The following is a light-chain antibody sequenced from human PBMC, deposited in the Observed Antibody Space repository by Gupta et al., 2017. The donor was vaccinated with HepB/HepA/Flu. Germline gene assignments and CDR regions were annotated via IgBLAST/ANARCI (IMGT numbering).Light chain of an antibody. V-gene: IGKV3-20*01. CDR2: GAA. CDR1: QSVSSSY. CDR3: QQYGSSPLMYT. Sequence: EIVLTQSPGTLSLSPGESATLSCRASQSVSSSYLAWYQQKPGQAPRLLIYGAASRATGIPDRFSGSGSGTDFTLTISRLEPEDFAVYYCQQYGSSPLMYTFGQGTKLEIK. J-gene: IGKJ2*01.